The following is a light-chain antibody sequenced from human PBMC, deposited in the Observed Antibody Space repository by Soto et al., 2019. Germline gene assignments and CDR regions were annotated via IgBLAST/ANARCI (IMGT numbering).Light chain of an antibody. CDR3: QQSYTTPYT. V-gene: IGKV1-39*01. CDR1: HTIKTF. CDR2: AAS. Sequence: DIQMTQSPSSLSASVGDRITITCRASHTIKTFLNWYEKKPGKALKLLIYAASTLQSGVPSRFSGSGSGTDFTLTVSSLQPEDFATYFCQQSYTTPYTFGHGTKLEIK. J-gene: IGKJ2*01.